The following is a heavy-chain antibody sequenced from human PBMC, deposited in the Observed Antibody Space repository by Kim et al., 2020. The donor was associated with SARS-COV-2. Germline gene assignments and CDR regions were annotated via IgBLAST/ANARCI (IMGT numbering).Heavy chain of an antibody. V-gene: IGHV1-24*01. CDR3: ATGRSDWDDAFDI. D-gene: IGHD3-10*01. J-gene: IGHJ3*02. Sequence: YAQKFQGRGTMTEDTSTETAYMELSSLRSEDTAVYYCATGRSDWDDAFDIWGQGTMVTVSS.